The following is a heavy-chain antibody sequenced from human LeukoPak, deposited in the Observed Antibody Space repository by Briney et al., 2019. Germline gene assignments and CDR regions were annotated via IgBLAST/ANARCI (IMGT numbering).Heavy chain of an antibody. D-gene: IGHD7-27*01. V-gene: IGHV3-21*01. CDR1: GFTFSDYH. Sequence: GGSLRLSCAASGFTFSDYHISWVRQAPGKGLEWVSSISSTSGYIYYADSMKGRFSISRDNAKNSVYLDMNSLRAEDTAVYYCGRGHWGLDYWGQGTLVTVSS. J-gene: IGHJ4*02. CDR2: ISSTSGYI. CDR3: GRGHWGLDY.